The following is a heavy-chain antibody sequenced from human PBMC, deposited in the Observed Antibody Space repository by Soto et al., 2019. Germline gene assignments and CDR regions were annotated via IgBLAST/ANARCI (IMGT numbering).Heavy chain of an antibody. CDR3: AYDSSGYSAFDY. D-gene: IGHD3-22*01. J-gene: IGHJ4*02. CDR1: GGSISSGGYS. V-gene: IGHV4-30-2*01. Sequence: PSETLSLTCAVSGGSISSGGYSWSCIRQPPGKGLEWIGYIYHSGSTYYNPSLKSRVTISVDRAKNQFSLKLSSVTAADTAVYYCAYDSSGYSAFDYWGQGTLVTVSS. CDR2: IYHSGST.